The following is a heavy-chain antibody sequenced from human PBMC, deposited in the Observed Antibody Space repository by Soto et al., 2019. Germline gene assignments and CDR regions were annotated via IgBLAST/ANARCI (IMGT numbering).Heavy chain of an antibody. CDR1: GGSISSYY. J-gene: IGHJ6*02. V-gene: IGHV4-59*01. D-gene: IGHD4-4*01. CDR3: ARKSSVICNYGADYYYYGMDV. Sequence: PSETLSLTCTVSGGSISSYYWSWIRQPPGKGLEWIGYIYYSGSTNYNPSLKSRVTISVDTSKNQFSLKLSSVTAADTAVYYCARKSSVICNYGADYYYYGMDVWGQGTTVTVSS. CDR2: IYYSGST.